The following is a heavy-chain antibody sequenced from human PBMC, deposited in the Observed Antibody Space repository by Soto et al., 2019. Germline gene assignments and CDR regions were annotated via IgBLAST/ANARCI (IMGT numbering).Heavy chain of an antibody. J-gene: IGHJ4*02. CDR1: GFTFTRYS. CDR3: ARESEDLTSNFDY. V-gene: IGHV3-21*01. CDR2: ISSTTNYI. Sequence: EVQLVESGGGLVKPGGSLRLSCAASGFTFTRYSMNWVRQAPGKGLEWVPSISSTTNYIYYADSMKGRFTVSRDNAKNSVYLEMNSLSAEDTALYYCARESEDLTSNFDYWGQGTLVTVSS.